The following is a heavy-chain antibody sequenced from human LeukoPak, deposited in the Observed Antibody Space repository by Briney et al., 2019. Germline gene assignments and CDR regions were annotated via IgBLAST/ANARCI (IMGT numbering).Heavy chain of an antibody. CDR2: ISSSSSYI. J-gene: IGHJ3*02. CDR1: GFTFSSYS. V-gene: IGHV3-21*01. D-gene: IGHD3-22*01. CDR3: ASSGYYDSSGYYADAFDI. Sequence: GGSLRLSCAASGFTFSSYSMNWVRQAPGKGLECVSSISSSSSYIYYADSVKGRFTISRDNAKNSLYLQMNSLRAEDTAVYYCASSGYYDSSGYYADAFDIWGQGTMVTVSS.